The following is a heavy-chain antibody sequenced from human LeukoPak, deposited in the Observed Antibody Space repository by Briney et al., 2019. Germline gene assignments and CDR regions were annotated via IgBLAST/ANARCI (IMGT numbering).Heavy chain of an antibody. D-gene: IGHD3-10*01. J-gene: IGHJ5*02. CDR3: ARGLGDYNWFDP. Sequence: SETLSLTCTVSGGSISSSSHYWGWIRQPPGKGLEWIGSIYYSGSTYYNPSLKSRVTISVDTSKNQFSLKLSSVTAADTAVYYCARGLGDYNWFDPWGQGTLVTVSS. CDR1: GGSISSSSHY. CDR2: IYYSGST. V-gene: IGHV4-39*07.